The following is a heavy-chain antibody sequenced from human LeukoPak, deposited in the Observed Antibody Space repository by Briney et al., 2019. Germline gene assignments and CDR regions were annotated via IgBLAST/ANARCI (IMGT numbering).Heavy chain of an antibody. Sequence: GGSLRLSCAASGFTFSSYAISWVRQAPGKGLEWVSAISGSGGSTYYADSVKGRFTISRDNSKNTLYLQMSSLRAEDTAVYYCAKYYYDSSGYPQGYFDYWGQGTLVTVSS. CDR2: ISGSGGST. CDR3: AKYYYDSSGYPQGYFDY. D-gene: IGHD3-22*01. CDR1: GFTFSSYA. V-gene: IGHV3-23*01. J-gene: IGHJ4*02.